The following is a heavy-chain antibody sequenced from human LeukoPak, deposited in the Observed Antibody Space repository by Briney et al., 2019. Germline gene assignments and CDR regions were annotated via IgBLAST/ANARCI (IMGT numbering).Heavy chain of an antibody. V-gene: IGHV3-48*03. CDR3: ARTYYDSSGWSRSCFDY. CDR2: ISSSGSTI. D-gene: IGHD3-22*01. Sequence: GGSLKLSCAASGFAFSSYEINWVRQAPGKGLEWVSYISSSGSTIYYADSVKGRFTIPRDNAKNSLYLQMNSLRAEDTAVYYCARTYYDSSGWSRSCFDYWGQGTLVTVSS. J-gene: IGHJ4*02. CDR1: GFAFSSYE.